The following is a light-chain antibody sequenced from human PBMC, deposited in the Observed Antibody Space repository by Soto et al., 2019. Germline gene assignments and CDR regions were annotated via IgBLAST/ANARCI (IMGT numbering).Light chain of an antibody. CDR2: GAS. CDR1: QSVSSNY. J-gene: IGKJ1*01. Sequence: EIVLTQSPGTLSLSPGEKATLSCRASQSVSSNYLAWYQQKPGQAPRLLIYGASSRATGIPDRFSGSGSGTDFTLTISRLEPEDFAVYYCQQYGSSPPERTFGQGTKVDIK. CDR3: QQYGSSPPERT. V-gene: IGKV3-20*01.